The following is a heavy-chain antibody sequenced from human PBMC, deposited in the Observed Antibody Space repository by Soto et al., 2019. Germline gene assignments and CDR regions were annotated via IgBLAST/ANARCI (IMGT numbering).Heavy chain of an antibody. D-gene: IGHD3-22*01. CDR2: IRRYTSVT. CDR3: GRVADSGYYTVEY. Sequence: GGPHRPSDPTSGLTFRDCGKNSVLAAPGKGLEWVSYIRRYTSVTSYADSVKGRFTISRDNAKNSLYLQMNSLRVEDTAVYYCGRVADSGYYTVEYWGQGTLVTVSS. J-gene: IGHJ4*02. V-gene: IGHV3-48*01. CDR1: GLTFRDCG.